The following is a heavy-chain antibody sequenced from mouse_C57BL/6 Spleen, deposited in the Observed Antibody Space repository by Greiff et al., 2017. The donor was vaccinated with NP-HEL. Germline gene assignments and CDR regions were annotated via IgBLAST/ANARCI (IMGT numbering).Heavy chain of an antibody. CDR2: IDPSDSST. CDR1: GYTFTSYW. Sequence: QVQLQQPGAELVMPGASVKLSCKASGYTFTSYWMHWVKQRPGQGLEWIGEIDPSDSSTNYNQKFKGKSTLTVDKSSSTAYMQLSSLTPEDAAVYYCARSGYYYGSRYAMDYWGQGTSVTVSS. V-gene: IGHV1-69*01. CDR3: ARSGYYYGSRYAMDY. J-gene: IGHJ4*01. D-gene: IGHD1-1*01.